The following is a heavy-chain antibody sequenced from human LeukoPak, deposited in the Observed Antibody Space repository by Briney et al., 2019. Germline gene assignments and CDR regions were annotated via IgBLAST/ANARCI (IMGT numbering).Heavy chain of an antibody. CDR1: GYTFTSYG. CDR3: ARDPGERDIGDWFDP. D-gene: IGHD2-15*01. J-gene: IGHJ5*02. Sequence: ASVKVSCKASGYTFTSYGFSWMRQARGQGLEWVGWISAYNGNTNYAQKLHGRVTMTTDTSKSTDYMELRNLKSDDTAVYYGARDPGERDIGDWFDPWGQGTLVTVSS. CDR2: ISAYNGNT. V-gene: IGHV1-18*01.